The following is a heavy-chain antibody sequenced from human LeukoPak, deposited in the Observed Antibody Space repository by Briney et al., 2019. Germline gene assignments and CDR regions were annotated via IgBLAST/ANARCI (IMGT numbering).Heavy chain of an antibody. CDR2: ISDSGADA. Sequence: GGSLRLSCAASGFTFSSYSMSWVRQAPGKGLEWVSIISDSGADAYYADSVKGRFTISRDNSKNTLYLQMNSLRAEDTAVYYCAKDTASSWWYFDLWGRGTLVTVSS. D-gene: IGHD5-18*01. CDR3: AKDTASSWWYFDL. V-gene: IGHV3-23*01. CDR1: GFTFSSYS. J-gene: IGHJ2*01.